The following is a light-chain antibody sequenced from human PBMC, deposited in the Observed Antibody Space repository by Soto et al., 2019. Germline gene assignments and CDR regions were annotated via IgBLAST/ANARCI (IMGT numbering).Light chain of an antibody. J-gene: IGLJ2*01. Sequence: QSALTQPASVSASPGQSITISCTGTSSDIGAYNSVSWYQQHPGKAPQLMIYDVSYRPSGISSRFSGSKSGNTASLTISGLQADDDADYYCASYTSARIRVFGGGTKRPS. CDR2: DVS. CDR1: SSDIGAYNS. V-gene: IGLV2-14*01. CDR3: ASYTSARIRV.